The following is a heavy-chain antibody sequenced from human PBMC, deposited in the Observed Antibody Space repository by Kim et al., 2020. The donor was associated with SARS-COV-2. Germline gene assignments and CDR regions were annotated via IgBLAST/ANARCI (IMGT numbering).Heavy chain of an antibody. J-gene: IGHJ6*03. V-gene: IGHV3-33*01. Sequence: GGSLRLSCIASGFTFSRYGIHWVRQAPGKGLEWEAVIWYDGSKKYYGDSATGRFTISRDKSRNTSYMQMDSMRAEDTAADYCARSNGGNGYRVGYIDVWG. CDR1: GFTFSRYG. CDR2: IWYDGSKK. CDR3: ARSNGGNGYRVGYIDV. D-gene: IGHD5-18*01.